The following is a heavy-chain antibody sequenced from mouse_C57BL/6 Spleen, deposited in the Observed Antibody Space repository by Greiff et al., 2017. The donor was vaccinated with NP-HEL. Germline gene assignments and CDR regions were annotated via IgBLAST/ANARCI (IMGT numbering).Heavy chain of an antibody. D-gene: IGHD2-5*01. Sequence: QVQLQQSGPELVKPGASVKISCKASGYAFSSSWMNWVKQRPGKGLEWIGRIYPGDGDTNYNGKFKGKATLTADKSSSTAYMQLSSLTSEDSAVYLCARGGGVYSNYRYFDVWGTGTTVTVSS. CDR1: GYAFSSSW. CDR3: ARGGGVYSNYRYFDV. CDR2: IYPGDGDT. J-gene: IGHJ1*03. V-gene: IGHV1-82*01.